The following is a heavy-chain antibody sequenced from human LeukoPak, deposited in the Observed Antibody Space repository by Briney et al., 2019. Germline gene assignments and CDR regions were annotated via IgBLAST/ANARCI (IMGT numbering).Heavy chain of an antibody. CDR2: INGRGNII. CDR1: EFIFSSYE. CDR3: ARPRSDPYGMDV. J-gene: IGHJ6*02. V-gene: IGHV3-48*03. Sequence: QPGGSLRLSCIASEFIFSSYEMNWVRQAPGKGLEWVSYINGRGNIIYYADSVKGRFTISRDNAKNSLYLQMNSLRVEDTAVYYCARPRSDPYGMDVWGQGTTVTVSS.